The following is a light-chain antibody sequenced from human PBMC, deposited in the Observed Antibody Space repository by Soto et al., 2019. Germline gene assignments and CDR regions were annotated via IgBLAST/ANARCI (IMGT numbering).Light chain of an antibody. CDR1: SSDIGGYDY. CDR3: TSYTSSSTHV. V-gene: IGLV2-14*01. CDR2: GVT. Sequence: QSVLTQPASVSGSPGQSITITCTGTSSDIGGYDYVSWYQHHPGKAPKVIIYGVTNRPSGVSHRFSGSKSANTASLTISGLQAEDEADYYCTSYTSSSTHVFGTGTKVTVL. J-gene: IGLJ1*01.